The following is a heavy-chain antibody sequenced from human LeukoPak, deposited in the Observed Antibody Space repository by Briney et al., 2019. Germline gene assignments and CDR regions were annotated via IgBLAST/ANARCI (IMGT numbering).Heavy chain of an antibody. Sequence: SETLSLTCTVSGDSISSSSFFWGWIRQPPGRGLEWIGTIFYSGSTYYNPSLKSRVTISVDTSKNQFSLKLSSVTAADTAVYYCARVEWYSTMVRNYYYMDVWGKGTTVTVSS. D-gene: IGHD3-10*01. CDR3: ARVEWYSTMVRNYYYMDV. CDR2: IFYSGST. CDR1: GDSISSSSFF. V-gene: IGHV4-39*07. J-gene: IGHJ6*03.